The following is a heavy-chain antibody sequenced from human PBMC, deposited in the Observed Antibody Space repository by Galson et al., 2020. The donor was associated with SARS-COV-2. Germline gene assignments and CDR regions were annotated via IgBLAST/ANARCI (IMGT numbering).Heavy chain of an antibody. CDR1: GYTFTSYG. V-gene: IGHV1-18*01. J-gene: IGHJ3*02. Sequence: ASVKVSCKASGYTFTSYGISWVRQAPGQGLEWMGWISAYNGNTNYAQKLQGGVTMTTDTSTSTAYMELRSLRSDDTAVYYCARDQEPYCSSTSCYRIAFDIWGQGTMVTVSS. CDR2: ISAYNGNT. D-gene: IGHD2-2*01. CDR3: ARDQEPYCSSTSCYRIAFDI.